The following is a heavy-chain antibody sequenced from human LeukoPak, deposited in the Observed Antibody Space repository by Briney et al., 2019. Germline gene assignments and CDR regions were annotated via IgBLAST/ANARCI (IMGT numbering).Heavy chain of an antibody. V-gene: IGHV1-69*04. D-gene: IGHD5-24*01. Sequence: ASVKVSCKASGGTFSSYAIGWVRQAPGQGLEWMGRIIPILGIANYAQKFQGRVTITADKSTSTAYMELSRLRSEDTAVYYCARWQEDVEMATRDDYWGQGTLVTVSS. CDR2: IIPILGIA. CDR3: ARWQEDVEMATRDDY. CDR1: GGTFSSYA. J-gene: IGHJ4*02.